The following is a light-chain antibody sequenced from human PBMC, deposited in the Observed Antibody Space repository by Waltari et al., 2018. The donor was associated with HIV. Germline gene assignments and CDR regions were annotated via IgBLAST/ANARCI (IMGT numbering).Light chain of an antibody. CDR1: QSLLHSDGNTY. CDR3: MQSTQLPIT. J-gene: IGKJ5*01. CDR2: EVT. Sequence: DIVMTQTPLSLSVPPGRPASISCMSTQSLLHSDGNTYLYWYLQKAGQPPQLLIYEVTNRFSGVPDRFSGSGSGTYFTLKISRVEAEDVGVYYCMQSTQLPITFGQGTRLEIK. V-gene: IGKV2D-29*01.